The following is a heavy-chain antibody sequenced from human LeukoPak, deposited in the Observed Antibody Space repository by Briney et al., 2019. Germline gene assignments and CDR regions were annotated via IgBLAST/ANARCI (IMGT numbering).Heavy chain of an antibody. J-gene: IGHJ3*02. D-gene: IGHD2-2*02. Sequence: GESLKISCKGSGYSFTSYWIGWVRQMPGKGLEWMGIIYPGDSDTRYGPSFQGQVTISADKSISTAYLQWSSLKASDTAMYYCASFNLGYCSSTSCYNGDDAFDIWGQGTMVTVSS. CDR3: ASFNLGYCSSTSCYNGDDAFDI. V-gene: IGHV5-51*01. CDR2: IYPGDSDT. CDR1: GYSFTSYW.